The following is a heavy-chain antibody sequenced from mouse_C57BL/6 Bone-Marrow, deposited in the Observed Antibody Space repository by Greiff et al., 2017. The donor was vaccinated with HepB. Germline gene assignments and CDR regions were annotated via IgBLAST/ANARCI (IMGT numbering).Heavy chain of an antibody. D-gene: IGHD1-1*01. CDR2: ISDGGSYT. CDR1: GFTFSSYA. V-gene: IGHV5-4*01. Sequence: EVKLVESGGGLVKPGGSLKLSCAASGFTFSSYAMSWVRQTPEKRLEWVATISDGGSYTYYPDNVKGRFTISRDNAKNNLYLQMSHLKSEDTAMYYCAREGYTVVGDYWGQVTTLTVSS. CDR3: AREGYTVVGDY. J-gene: IGHJ2*01.